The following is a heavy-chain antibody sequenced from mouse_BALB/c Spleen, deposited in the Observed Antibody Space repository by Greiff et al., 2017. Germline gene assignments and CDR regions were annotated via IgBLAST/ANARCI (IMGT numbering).Heavy chain of an antibody. CDR3: ARDDYDYDDYAMDY. CDR1: GYLFTGYT. CDR2: INPYNGGT. J-gene: IGHJ4*01. V-gene: IGHV1-18*01. D-gene: IGHD2-4*01. Sequence: EVQLQESGPELVKPGASMKISCKASGYLFTGYTMNWVKQSHGKNLEWIGLINPYNGGTSYNQKFKGKATLTVDKSSSTAYMELLSLTSEDSAVYYCARDDYDYDDYAMDYWGQGTSVTVSS.